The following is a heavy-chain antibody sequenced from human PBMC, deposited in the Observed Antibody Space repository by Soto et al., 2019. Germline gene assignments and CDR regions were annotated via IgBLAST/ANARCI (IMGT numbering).Heavy chain of an antibody. J-gene: IGHJ4*02. V-gene: IGHV3-7*04. CDR3: ARDPFFGAFDY. CDR2: INTDGSYR. CDR1: GFTFSHYW. D-gene: IGHD3-10*01. Sequence: EVQPVESGGGLVQPGGSLRLSCAVSGFTFSHYWMAWVRQAPGKGLEWVADINTDGSYRDYVDSVKGRFTISRDNAKNSLYLQMNSLRSEDTAVYYCARDPFFGAFDYWGQGTLVTVSS.